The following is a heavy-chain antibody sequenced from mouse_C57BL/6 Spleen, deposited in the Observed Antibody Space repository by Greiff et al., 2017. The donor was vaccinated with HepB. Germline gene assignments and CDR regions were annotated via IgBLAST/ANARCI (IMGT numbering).Heavy chain of an antibody. CDR3: ARGDYFRGFDY. CDR1: GYTFTSYW. CDR2: IDPSDSYT. Sequence: QVQLQQPGAELVRPGTSVKLSCKASGYTFTSYWMHWVKQRPGQGLEWIGVIDPSDSYTNYNQKFKGKATLTVDTSSSTAYMQLSSLTSEDSAVYYCARGDYFRGFDYWGQGTTLTVSS. D-gene: IGHD1-1*01. V-gene: IGHV1-59*01. J-gene: IGHJ2*01.